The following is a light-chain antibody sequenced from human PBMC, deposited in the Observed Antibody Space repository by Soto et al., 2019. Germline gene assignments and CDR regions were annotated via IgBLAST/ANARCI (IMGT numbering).Light chain of an antibody. J-gene: IGLJ1*01. CDR3: GSWDSSLSAYV. CDR2: GHN. Sequence: QSVLTQPPSVSGAPGQRVTISCSGSYSNIGADYEVHWYQQVPGTAPKLLVSGHNNRPSGVPDRFFGSKSGTSASLTIIGLQAEDEADYYCGSWDSSLSAYVFGTGTKLTVL. V-gene: IGLV1-40*01. CDR1: YSNIGADYE.